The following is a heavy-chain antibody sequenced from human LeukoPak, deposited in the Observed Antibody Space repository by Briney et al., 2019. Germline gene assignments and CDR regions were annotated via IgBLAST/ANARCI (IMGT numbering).Heavy chain of an antibody. CDR3: ARDSWWTAAGYYYYMDV. Sequence: SETLSLTCTVSGGSIRSYYWSWIRQPPGKGLEWIGYIYYSGSTNHNPSLKSRVTISVDTSKNQFSLKLSSVTAADTAVYYCARDSWWTAAGYYYYMDVWGKGTTVTVSS. CDR1: GGSIRSYY. J-gene: IGHJ6*03. V-gene: IGHV4-59*12. D-gene: IGHD6-13*01. CDR2: IYYSGST.